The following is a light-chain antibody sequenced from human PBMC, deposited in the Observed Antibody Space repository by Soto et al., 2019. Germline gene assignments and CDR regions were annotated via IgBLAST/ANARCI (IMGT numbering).Light chain of an antibody. CDR2: LNSDGNH. V-gene: IGLV4-69*01. CDR3: QTWGTGIHV. Sequence: QSVLTQSPSASASLGASVKLTCTLSSGHSSYAIAWHQQQPEKGPRYLMKLNSDGNHSKGDGIPDRFSGSSSGAERYLTISSLQSEDEADYYCQTWGTGIHVFGGGTQLTVL. J-gene: IGLJ7*01. CDR1: SGHSSYA.